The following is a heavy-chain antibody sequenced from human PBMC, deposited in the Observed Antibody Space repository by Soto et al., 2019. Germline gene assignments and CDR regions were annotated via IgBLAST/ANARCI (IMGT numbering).Heavy chain of an antibody. CDR1: GFTFSSYS. CDR3: ARVPIITYYYDSSGYNYFDY. D-gene: IGHD3-22*01. V-gene: IGHV3-21*01. J-gene: IGHJ4*02. CDR2: ISSSSSYI. Sequence: GGSLRLSCAASGFTFSSYSMNWVRQAPGKGLEWVSSISSSSSYIYYADSVKGRFTISRDNAKNSLYLQMNSLRAEDTAVYYCARVPIITYYYDSSGYNYFDYWGQGTLVTVSS.